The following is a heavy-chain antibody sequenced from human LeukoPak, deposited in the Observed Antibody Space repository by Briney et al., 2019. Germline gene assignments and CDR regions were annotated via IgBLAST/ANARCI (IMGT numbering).Heavy chain of an antibody. Sequence: PSETLSLTCAVSGYSISSGYYWGWIRPPPGKGLEWIGSIYHSGSTFYTPSLKSRVTISVDTSKNQFSLKLTSVTAADTAVYYCASGSGYCSGGSCWTNYYYYMDVWGKGTTVTVSS. CDR1: GYSISSGYY. CDR2: IYHSGST. V-gene: IGHV4-38-2*01. J-gene: IGHJ6*03. CDR3: ASGSGYCSGGSCWTNYYYYMDV. D-gene: IGHD2-15*01.